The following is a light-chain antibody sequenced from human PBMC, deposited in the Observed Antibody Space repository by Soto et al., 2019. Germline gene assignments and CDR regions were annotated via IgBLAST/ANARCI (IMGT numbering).Light chain of an antibody. Sequence: EIVMTQSPATLSVSPGERATLSCRASQSVSSNLAWYQQKPGQAPRLLIYGASTRATGIPARFSGSGSGTEFVLTISGLEPEDFAVYYCHQFASTPRTFGQGTKVESK. CDR3: HQFASTPRT. J-gene: IGKJ1*01. CDR2: GAS. CDR1: QSVSSN. V-gene: IGKV3-15*01.